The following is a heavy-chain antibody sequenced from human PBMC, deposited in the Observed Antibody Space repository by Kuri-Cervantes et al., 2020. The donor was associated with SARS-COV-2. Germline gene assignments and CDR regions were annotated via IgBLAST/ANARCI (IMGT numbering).Heavy chain of an antibody. V-gene: IGHV3-30*04. D-gene: IGHD3-10*01. J-gene: IGHJ3*02. CDR1: GFTFSSYA. CDR2: ISYDGSNK. Sequence: GGSLRLSCAASGFTFSSYAMHWVRQAPGKGLEWVAVISYDGSNKYYADPVKGRFTISRDNSKNTLYLQMNSLRAEDTAVYYCARDFRFGELTPIDAFDIWGQGTMVTVSS. CDR3: ARDFRFGELTPIDAFDI.